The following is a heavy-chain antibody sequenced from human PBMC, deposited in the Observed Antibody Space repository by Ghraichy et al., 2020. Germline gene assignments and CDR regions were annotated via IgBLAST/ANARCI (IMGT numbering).Heavy chain of an antibody. D-gene: IGHD3-3*01. CDR2: INHSGST. CDR1: GGSFSGYY. V-gene: IGHV4-34*01. CDR3: ARGPRPTIFKTSNWFDP. Sequence: SETLSLTCAVYGGSFSGYYWSWIRQPPGKGLEWIGEINHSGSTNYNPSLKSRVTISVDTSKNQFSLKLSSVTAADTAVYYCARGPRPTIFKTSNWFDPWGQGTLVTVSS. J-gene: IGHJ5*02.